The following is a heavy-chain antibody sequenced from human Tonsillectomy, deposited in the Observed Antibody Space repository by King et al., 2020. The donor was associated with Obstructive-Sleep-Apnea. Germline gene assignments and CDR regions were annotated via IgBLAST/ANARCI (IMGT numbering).Heavy chain of an antibody. V-gene: IGHV2-26*01. CDR1: GFSLSNARMG. Sequence: TLKESGPVLVKPTETLTLTCTVSGFSLSNARMGVSWIRQPPGKALEWLSHIFSNDEKSYHTSLKSRLTISKDTSKSQVVLTMTNMDPVDTATYYCARIRRDDYGDYYFDYWGQGTLVTVSS. CDR2: IFSNDEK. D-gene: IGHD4-17*01. CDR3: ARIRRDDYGDYYFDY. J-gene: IGHJ4*02.